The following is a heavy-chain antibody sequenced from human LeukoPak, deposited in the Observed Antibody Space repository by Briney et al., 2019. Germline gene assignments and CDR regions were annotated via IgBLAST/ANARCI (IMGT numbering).Heavy chain of an antibody. CDR3: ARGLEDIVVVPAAISLLFDY. D-gene: IGHD2-2*01. Sequence: SETLSLTCTVSGGSISGSRTWGWVRQPPGKGPVWIGNIHNDGRTASNPSLKSRVTMSLDTSTNQFSLKVNSVTAADTAVYYCARGLEDIVVVPAAISLLFDYWSQGTLVTVSS. CDR2: IHNDGRT. J-gene: IGHJ4*02. CDR1: GGSISGSRT. V-gene: IGHV4-39*07.